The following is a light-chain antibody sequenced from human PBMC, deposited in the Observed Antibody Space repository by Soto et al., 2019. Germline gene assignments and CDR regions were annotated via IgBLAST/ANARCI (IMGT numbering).Light chain of an antibody. J-gene: IGKJ2*01. CDR2: DAS. CDR3: QQYGTSLYT. V-gene: IGKV3-20*01. Sequence: EIVLTQSPGTLSLSPGERATLSCRASQSVSSSYSAWYQQKPGQAPRLLIYDASSRDTGIPDRFSGSGSGTDFTLTISRLEPEDSEVYYCQQYGTSLYTFGQGTKLEIK. CDR1: QSVSSSY.